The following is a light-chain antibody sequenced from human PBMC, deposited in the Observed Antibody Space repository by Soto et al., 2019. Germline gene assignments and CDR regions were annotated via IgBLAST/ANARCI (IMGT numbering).Light chain of an antibody. CDR1: QGLNSN. V-gene: IGKV1D-13*01. J-gene: IGKJ3*01. CDR3: QQSSNYFT. Sequence: AIQLTQSPSSLSASVGDRVTITCRASQGLNSNLAWYQQKPGKAPKLLMYAASTLQKGVLSRFSGNGSGTDFTLTISSLQPEDFATYYCQQSSNYFTFGPGTKVDI. CDR2: AAS.